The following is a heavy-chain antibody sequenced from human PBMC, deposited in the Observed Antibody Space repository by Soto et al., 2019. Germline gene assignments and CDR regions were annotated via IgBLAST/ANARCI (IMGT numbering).Heavy chain of an antibody. CDR2: IIPIVETP. CDR1: GGTFNSYD. J-gene: IGHJ5*02. D-gene: IGHD3-22*01. Sequence: QVQLVQSGAEVKKPGSSMKVSCKASGGTFNSYDINWVRQAPGQGLEWMGGIIPIVETPKYAQKLQGRVTITADESTNTVYMELSSLRSDDTAMYYCARLSRPNYYDTSGFFKDNWFDPWGQGTLVTVSS. CDR3: ARLSRPNYYDTSGFFKDNWFDP. V-gene: IGHV1-69*01.